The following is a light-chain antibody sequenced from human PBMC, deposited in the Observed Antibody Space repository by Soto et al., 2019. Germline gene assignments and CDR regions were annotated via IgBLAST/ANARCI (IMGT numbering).Light chain of an antibody. CDR2: GAS. V-gene: IGKV1-12*01. Sequence: DLQLTQSPSSVSASVGDTVTITCRASRVIGDWLAWYQHKPGKAPKLLIYGASTLQSGVPSRFSASGVGTDFTLTISSLQPEDFATYSCQQANNFPLTCGGGTKVEIK. J-gene: IGKJ4*01. CDR1: RVIGDW. CDR3: QQANNFPLT.